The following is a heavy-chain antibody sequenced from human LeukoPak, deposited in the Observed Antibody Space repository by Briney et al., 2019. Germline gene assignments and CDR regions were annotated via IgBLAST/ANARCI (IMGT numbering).Heavy chain of an antibody. Sequence: PSETLSLTCTVSGGSISTYYWSWIRQPPGKERDWIGSFAYTESTYYNPSLKSRVTISVDTSKNQFSLKLSSVIAADTAVYYCARHGSGSYYSYFDYWGQGTLVTVSS. CDR2: FAYTEST. V-gene: IGHV4-39*01. D-gene: IGHD1-26*01. CDR3: ARHGSGSYYSYFDY. CDR1: GGSISTYY. J-gene: IGHJ4*02.